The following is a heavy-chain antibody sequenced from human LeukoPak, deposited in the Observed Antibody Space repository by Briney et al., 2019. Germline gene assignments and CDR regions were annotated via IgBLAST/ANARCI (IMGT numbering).Heavy chain of an antibody. CDR3: TTQTAGTLDY. V-gene: IGHV3-15*01. CDR2: IKSKTDGGTT. Sequence: PGGSLRLSCAASGFTFSSYGMHWVRQAPGKGLEWVGRIKSKTDGGTTDYAAPVKGRFTISRDDSKNTLYLQMNSLKTEDTAVYYCTTQTAGTLDYWGQGTLVTVSS. CDR1: GFTFSSYG. D-gene: IGHD6-13*01. J-gene: IGHJ4*02.